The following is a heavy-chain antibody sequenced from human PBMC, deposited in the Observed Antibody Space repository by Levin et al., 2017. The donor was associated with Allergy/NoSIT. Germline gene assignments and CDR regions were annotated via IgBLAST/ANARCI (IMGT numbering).Heavy chain of an antibody. CDR2: ISGSGGST. D-gene: IGHD6-19*01. CDR1: GFTFSSYA. Sequence: PGGSLRLSCAASGFTFSSYAMSWVRQAPGKGLEWVSAISGSGGSTYYADSVKGRFTISRDNSKNALYLQMNSLRAEDTAVYYCAKDFGQWLAGFEYWGQGTLVTVSS. CDR3: AKDFGQWLAGFEY. V-gene: IGHV3-23*01. J-gene: IGHJ4*02.